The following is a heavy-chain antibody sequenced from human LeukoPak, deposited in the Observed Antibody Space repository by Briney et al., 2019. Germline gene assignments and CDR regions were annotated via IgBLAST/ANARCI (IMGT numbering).Heavy chain of an antibody. Sequence: SETLSLTCTVSGGSISSSSYYWGWIRQPPGKGLEWIGSTYYSGSTYYNPSLKSRVTISVDTSKNQFSLKLSSVTAADTAVYYCARRSPGAVAGTDYYYYYMDVWGKGTTVTVSS. CDR1: GGSISSSSYY. V-gene: IGHV4-39*01. CDR2: TYYSGST. J-gene: IGHJ6*03. CDR3: ARRSPGAVAGTDYYYYYMDV. D-gene: IGHD6-19*01.